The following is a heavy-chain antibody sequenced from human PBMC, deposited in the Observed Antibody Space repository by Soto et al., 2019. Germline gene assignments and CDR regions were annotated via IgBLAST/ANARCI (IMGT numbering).Heavy chain of an antibody. CDR2: ISGSGSST. Sequence: EVQLLESGGGLVQPGGSLRLSCAASGFTFSSYTMTWVRQAPGKGLEWVSAISGSGSSTYYADSVKGRFTISRDNSKNTLYLQMNSLRAEDTAGYYCAKGGPDYYDSSGYYDYWGQGTLVTVSS. CDR3: AKGGPDYYDSSGYYDY. CDR1: GFTFSSYT. J-gene: IGHJ4*02. V-gene: IGHV3-23*01. D-gene: IGHD3-22*01.